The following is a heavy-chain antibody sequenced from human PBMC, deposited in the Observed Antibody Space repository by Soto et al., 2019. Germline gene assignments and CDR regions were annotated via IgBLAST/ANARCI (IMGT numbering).Heavy chain of an antibody. CDR2: IYYNGST. CDR1: GGSISSYY. D-gene: IGHD3-22*01. Sequence: PSETLSLTCTVSGGSISSYYWSWIRQPPGKGLEWIGYIYYNGSTNYNPSLKSRITITVDTSKNQFSLKLSSVAAADTVVYYCARGRYYDSSGYYGYWGQGTLVTVSS. V-gene: IGHV4-59*08. CDR3: ARGRYYDSSGYYGY. J-gene: IGHJ4*02.